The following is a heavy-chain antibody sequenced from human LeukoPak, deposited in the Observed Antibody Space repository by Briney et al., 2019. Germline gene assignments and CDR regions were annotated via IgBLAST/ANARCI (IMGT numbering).Heavy chain of an antibody. CDR2: IYTGGST. D-gene: IGHD4-11*01. Sequence: PGGSLRLSCAASGFTVSTKYMTWVRQAPGKGVEWVSVIYTGGSTYYADSVKGRFTISRDNSKNTLYLQMNSLRAEDTAVYYCAREDTNYGRTIFDYWGQGTLVIVSA. CDR3: AREDTNYGRTIFDY. V-gene: IGHV3-53*01. J-gene: IGHJ4*02. CDR1: GFTVSTKY.